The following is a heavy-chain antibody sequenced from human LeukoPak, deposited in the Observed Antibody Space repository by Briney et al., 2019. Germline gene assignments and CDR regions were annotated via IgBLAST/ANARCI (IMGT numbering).Heavy chain of an antibody. V-gene: IGHV3-30*03. CDR2: ISYDGSNK. Sequence: GGSLRLSCAASGFTFSSYGMHWVRQAPGKGLEWVAVISYDGSNKYYADSVKGRFTISRDNAKNSLYLQMNSLRAEDTAVYYCARDGGKSGSYEFDYWGQGTLVTVSS. CDR3: ARDGGKSGSYEFDY. D-gene: IGHD1-26*01. J-gene: IGHJ4*02. CDR1: GFTFSSYG.